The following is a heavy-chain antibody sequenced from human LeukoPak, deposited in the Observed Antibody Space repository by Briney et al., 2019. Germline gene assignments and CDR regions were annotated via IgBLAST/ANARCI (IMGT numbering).Heavy chain of an antibody. CDR2: IYSGGST. D-gene: IGHD2-15*01. CDR1: GFTVSSNY. CDR3: ATGGYCSGGSCYSEFDF. V-gene: IGHV3-66*01. J-gene: IGHJ4*02. Sequence: GGSLRLSCAASGFTVSSNYMSWVRQAPGKGLEWVSVIYSGGSTYYADSVKGRFTISRDNSKDTLYLQMNSLRAEDTAVYYCATGGYCSGGSCYSEFDFWSQGTLVTVSS.